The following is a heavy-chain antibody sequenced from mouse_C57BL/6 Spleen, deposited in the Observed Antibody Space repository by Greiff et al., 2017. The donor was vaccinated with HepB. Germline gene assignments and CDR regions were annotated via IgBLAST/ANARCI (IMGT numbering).Heavy chain of an antibody. V-gene: IGHV1-82*01. Sequence: QVQLQQSGPELVKPGASVKISCKASGYAFSSSWMNWVKQRPGKGLEWIGRIYPGDGDTNYNGKFKGKATLTADKSSSTAYMQLSSLTSEDSAVYFCANYYGYFDVWGTGTTVTVSS. J-gene: IGHJ1*03. CDR1: GYAFSSSW. CDR2: IYPGDGDT. CDR3: ANYYGYFDV.